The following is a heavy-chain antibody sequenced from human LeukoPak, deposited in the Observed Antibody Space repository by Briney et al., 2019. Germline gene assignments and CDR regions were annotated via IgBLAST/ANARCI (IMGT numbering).Heavy chain of an antibody. J-gene: IGHJ6*03. CDR3: ARDPYSGNYGNYYYYYMDV. D-gene: IGHD1-26*01. V-gene: IGHV3-21*01. Sequence: EGSLRLSCAASGSTFSSYSMNWVRQAPGKGLEWVSSITSSGTYIFYADSVKGRFTISRDNAKNSLYLQMNSLGPEDTAVYYCARDPYSGNYGNYYYYYMDVWGKGTTVTISS. CDR1: GSTFSSYS. CDR2: ITSSGTYI.